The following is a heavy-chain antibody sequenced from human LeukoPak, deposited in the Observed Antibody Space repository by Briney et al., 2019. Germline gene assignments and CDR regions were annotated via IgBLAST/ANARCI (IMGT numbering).Heavy chain of an antibody. V-gene: IGHV4-34*01. CDR1: GGSFSGYY. CDR2: INHSGST. Sequence: PSETLSLTCAVYGGSFSGYYWSWIRQPPGKGLEWIGEINHSGSTNYNPSLKSRVTISVDTSKNQFSLKLSSVTAADTAVYYCAGAQMELDYWGQGTLVTVSS. D-gene: IGHD1-1*01. J-gene: IGHJ4*02. CDR3: AGAQMELDY.